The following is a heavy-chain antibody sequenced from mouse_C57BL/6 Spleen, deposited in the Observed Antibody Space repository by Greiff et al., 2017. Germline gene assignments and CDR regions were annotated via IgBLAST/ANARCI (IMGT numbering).Heavy chain of an antibody. CDR3: ATVYYYGSSYAMDY. CDR2: IYPGSGST. CDR1: GYTFTSYW. V-gene: IGHV1-55*01. Sequence: VQLQPPGAELVKPGASVKMSCKASGYTFTSYWITWVKQRPGQGLEWIGDIYPGSGSTNYNEKFKSKATLTVDTSSSPAYMQLSSLTSEDSAVYYCATVYYYGSSYAMDYWGQGTSVTVSS. J-gene: IGHJ4*01. D-gene: IGHD1-1*01.